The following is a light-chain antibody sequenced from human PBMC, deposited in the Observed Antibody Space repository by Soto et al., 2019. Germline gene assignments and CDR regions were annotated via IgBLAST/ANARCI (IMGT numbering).Light chain of an antibody. CDR1: QSVFYSSNNRNY. CDR2: WAS. J-gene: IGKJ4*01. V-gene: IGKV4-1*01. CDR3: QQCYSTPRT. Sequence: DIVMTQSPDSLAVSLGERATINCKSSQSVFYSSNNRNYLAWYQQKPGQSPKLLIYWASTRESGVPDRFSGSGSGTDFTLTISSLQAEDVAVYYCQQCYSTPRTFGGGTKVEIK.